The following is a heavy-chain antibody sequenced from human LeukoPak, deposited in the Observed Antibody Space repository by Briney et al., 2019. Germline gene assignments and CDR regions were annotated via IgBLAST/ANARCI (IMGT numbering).Heavy chain of an antibody. CDR2: INHSGST. V-gene: IGHV4-34*01. CDR3: ARRRGYSYGHHYYYYMDV. D-gene: IGHD5-18*01. Sequence: SETLSLTCAVYGGSFSGYYWSWIRQPLGKGLEWIGEINHSGSTNYNPSLKSRVTISVDTSKNQFSLKLSSVTAADTAVYYCARRRGYSYGHHYYYYMDVWGKGTTVTVSS. CDR1: GGSFSGYY. J-gene: IGHJ6*03.